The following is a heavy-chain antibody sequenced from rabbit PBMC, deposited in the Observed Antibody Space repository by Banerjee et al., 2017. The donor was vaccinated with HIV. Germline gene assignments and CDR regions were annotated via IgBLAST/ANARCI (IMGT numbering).Heavy chain of an antibody. CDR1: GFDLSSYYY. CDR2: IYTGSGHT. J-gene: IGHJ4*01. D-gene: IGHD6-1*01. Sequence: QEQLEESGGGLVKPGASLTLTCTASGFDLSSYYYMCWVRQAPGKGLEWIGCIYTGSGHTYYASWAKGRFTISKTSSTTVTLQMTSLTAADTATYFCARKLSLWGPGTLVTVS. V-gene: IGHV1S45*01. CDR3: ARKLSL.